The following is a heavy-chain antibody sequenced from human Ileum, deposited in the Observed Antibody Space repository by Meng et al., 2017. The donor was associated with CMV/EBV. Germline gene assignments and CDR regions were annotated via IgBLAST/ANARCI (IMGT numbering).Heavy chain of an antibody. V-gene: IGHV3-23*01. CDR3: AKSLVDTAMDLDE. CDR1: GFTFSSFA. Sequence: GGSLRLSCAASGFTFSSFAMTWVRQAPGKGLVWVSTNDSSDRTYYADSVTGRFTISRDNSKNTLHLQMNSLRAEDTAVYYCAKSLVDTAMDLDEWGQETLVTVSS. CDR2: NDSSDRT. D-gene: IGHD5-18*01. J-gene: IGHJ4*02.